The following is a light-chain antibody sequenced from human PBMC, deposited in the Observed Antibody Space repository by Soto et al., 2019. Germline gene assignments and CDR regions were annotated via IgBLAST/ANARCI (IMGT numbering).Light chain of an antibody. J-gene: IGLJ2*01. Sequence: QSVLTQPPSASGTPGQRVTISCSGTSSNIGSNTVSWYQQVPGMAPKLLIYSNYQRPSGVPDRFSGSKSGTSASLAINGLRSEDEADYYCAAWDDSLSVVFGGGTKLTVL. V-gene: IGLV1-44*01. CDR2: SNY. CDR3: AAWDDSLSVV. CDR1: SSNIGSNT.